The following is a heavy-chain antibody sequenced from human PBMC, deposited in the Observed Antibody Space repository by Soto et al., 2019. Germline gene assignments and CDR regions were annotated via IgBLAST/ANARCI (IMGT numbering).Heavy chain of an antibody. Sequence: SETLSLTCTVSGGCISSGGYYWSWIRQHPGKGLEWIGYIYYSGSTYYNPSLKSRVTISVDTSKNQFSLKLSSVTAADTAVYYCARERGSSSDYYYYYGMDVWGQGTTVTVSS. CDR2: IYYSGST. J-gene: IGHJ6*02. CDR3: ARERGSSSDYYYYYGMDV. D-gene: IGHD6-13*01. CDR1: GGCISSGGYY. V-gene: IGHV4-31*03.